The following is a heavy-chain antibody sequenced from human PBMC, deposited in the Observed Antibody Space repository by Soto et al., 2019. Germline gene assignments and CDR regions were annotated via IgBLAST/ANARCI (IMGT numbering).Heavy chain of an antibody. Sequence: PGGSLRLSYAASGFTFSSYGMHWVRQAPGKGLEWVAVISYDGSNKYYADSVKGRFTISRDNSKNTLYLQMNSLRAEDTAVYYCATLYDLNDGVGRGVVVVAATPPGYYGMDVWGQGTTVTVSS. D-gene: IGHD2-15*01. CDR1: GFTFSSYG. CDR2: ISYDGSNK. V-gene: IGHV3-30*03. J-gene: IGHJ6*02. CDR3: ATLYDLNDGVGRGVVVVAATPPGYYGMDV.